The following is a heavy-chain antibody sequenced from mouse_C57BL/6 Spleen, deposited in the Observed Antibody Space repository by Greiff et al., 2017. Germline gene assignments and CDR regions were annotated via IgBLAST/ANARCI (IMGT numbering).Heavy chain of an antibody. CDR2: IYPRDGST. Sequence: VQLVESGPELVKPGASVKLSCKASGYTFTSYDINWVKQRPGQGLEWIGWIYPRDGSTKYNEKFKGKATLTVDTSSSTAYMELHSLTSEDSAVYFCAREPYFDYWGQGTTLTVSS. CDR3: AREPYFDY. J-gene: IGHJ2*01. V-gene: IGHV1-85*01. CDR1: GYTFTSYD.